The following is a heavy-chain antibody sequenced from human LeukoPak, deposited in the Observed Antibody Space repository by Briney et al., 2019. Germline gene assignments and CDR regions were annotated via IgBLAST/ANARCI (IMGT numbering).Heavy chain of an antibody. CDR3: ATWAFYHSLDV. V-gene: IGHV3-43*02. J-gene: IGHJ6*02. CDR1: GFTFDAYA. D-gene: IGHD1-26*01. Sequence: GGSLRLSCEASGFTFDAYAMHGVRPAPGKGLEWVSLINKDGSATYYADSVKGRFTISRDNSKNSLYLQMNSLRSEDTALYYCATWAFYHSLDVWGQGTTVTVSS. CDR2: INKDGSAT.